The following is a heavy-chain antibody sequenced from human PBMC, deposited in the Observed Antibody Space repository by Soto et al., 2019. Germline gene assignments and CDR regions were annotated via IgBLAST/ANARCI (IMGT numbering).Heavy chain of an antibody. D-gene: IGHD1-7*01. CDR3: ARDCERLTGTTGGMDV. CDR1: GFTFSSYS. V-gene: IGHV3-21*01. CDR2: ISSSSSYI. Sequence: EVQLVESGGGLVKPGGSLRLSCAASGFTFSSYSMNWVRQAPGKGLEWVSSISSSSSYIYYADSVKGRFTISRDNAKNSLYLQMNSLRAEDTAVYYCARDCERLTGTTGGMDVWGQGTTVTVSS. J-gene: IGHJ6*02.